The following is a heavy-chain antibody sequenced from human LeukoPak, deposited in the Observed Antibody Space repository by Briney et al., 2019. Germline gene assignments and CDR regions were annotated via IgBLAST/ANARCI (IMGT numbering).Heavy chain of an antibody. CDR3: ARGYKNFDY. CDR1: GGTFSNYA. J-gene: IGHJ4*02. Sequence: ASVKVSCKASGGTFSNYAISWVRQAPGQRLEWMGWISAGNVNTKYSQKFQGRVTITRDTSANTAYMELSSLRSEDTAVYYCARGYKNFDYWGQGTLVTVSS. CDR2: ISAGNVNT. D-gene: IGHD1-1*01. V-gene: IGHV1-3*01.